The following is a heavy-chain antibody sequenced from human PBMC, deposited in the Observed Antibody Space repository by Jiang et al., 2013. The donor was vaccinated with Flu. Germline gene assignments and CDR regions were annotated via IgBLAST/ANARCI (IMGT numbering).Heavy chain of an antibody. D-gene: IGHD3-10*01. CDR2: GST. Sequence: GSTNYNPSLKSRVTISVDTSKNQFSLKLSSVTAADTAVYYCARGFTMVRDPRGWFDPWGQGNLVTVSS. CDR3: ARGFTMVRDPRGWFDP. J-gene: IGHJ5*02. V-gene: IGHV4-34*01.